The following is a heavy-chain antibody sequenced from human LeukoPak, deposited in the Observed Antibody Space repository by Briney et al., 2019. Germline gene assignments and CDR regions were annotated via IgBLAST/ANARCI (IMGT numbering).Heavy chain of an antibody. D-gene: IGHD3-22*01. V-gene: IGHV1-18*01. J-gene: IGHJ4*02. Sequence: GASVKVSCKASGYTFTSYGISWVRQAPGQGLEWMGWISAYNGNTNYAQKLQGRVTMTTDTSTSTAYMELRSLRSDDTAVYYCARNGYYYDSSGHTSLDYWGQGTLVTVSS. CDR1: GYTFTSYG. CDR3: ARNGYYYDSSGHTSLDY. CDR2: ISAYNGNT.